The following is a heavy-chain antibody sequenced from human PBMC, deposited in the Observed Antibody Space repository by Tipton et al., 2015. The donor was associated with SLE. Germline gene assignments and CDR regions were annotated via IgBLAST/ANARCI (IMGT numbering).Heavy chain of an antibody. J-gene: IGHJ4*02. CDR1: GFTFSYSA. Sequence: SLRLSCAASGFTFSYSAMCWVRQAPGKRLEWVSSISRSGDATHYADSVAGRFTISRDISKNTLYLQMDNLRVEDTAVYYCAKEIRPNDYWGRGTLVTVSS. D-gene: IGHD6-6*01. V-gene: IGHV3-23*01. CDR3: AKEIRPNDY. CDR2: ISRSGDAT.